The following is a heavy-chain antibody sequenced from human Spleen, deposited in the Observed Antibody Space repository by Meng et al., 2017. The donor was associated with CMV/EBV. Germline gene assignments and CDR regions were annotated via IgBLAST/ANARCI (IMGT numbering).Heavy chain of an antibody. Sequence: GESLKISCAVSGFSLINYNMNWVRQAPGKGLEWVANIKQDGSEKYYVDSVKGRFTISRDNAKNSLYLQMNSLRAEDTAVYYCASLMDVWGQGTTVTVSS. V-gene: IGHV3-7*01. CDR2: IKQDGSEK. CDR1: GFSLINYN. CDR3: ASLMDV. J-gene: IGHJ6*02.